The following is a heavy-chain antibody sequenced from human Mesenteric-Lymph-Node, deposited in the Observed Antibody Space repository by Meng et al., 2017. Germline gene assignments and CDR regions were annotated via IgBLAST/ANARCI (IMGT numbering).Heavy chain of an antibody. V-gene: IGHV3-30*07. CDR1: GFTFSSYA. CDR2: ISYDGSNK. J-gene: IGHJ4*02. Sequence: GESLKISCAASGFTFSSYAMHWVRQAPGKGLEWVAVISYDGSNKYYADSVKGRFTISRDNAKNSLYLQMNSLRAEDTAVYYCARDGGSYYGSGSYYRFDYWGQGTLVTVSS. CDR3: ARDGGSYYGSGSYYRFDY. D-gene: IGHD3-10*01.